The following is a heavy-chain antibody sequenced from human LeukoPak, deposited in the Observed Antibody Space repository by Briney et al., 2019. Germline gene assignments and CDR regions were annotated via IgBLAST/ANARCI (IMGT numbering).Heavy chain of an antibody. D-gene: IGHD5-18*01. V-gene: IGHV3-30*14. J-gene: IGHJ4*02. CDR1: GFTVSSNY. Sequence: SGGSLRLSCAASGFTVSSNYMSWVRQAPGKGLEWVAVMSHSGTSIDYADSVKGRFTISRDNSKNTLYLQMNGLQTDDTAVYYCATDLRYGSNFFFQYWGLGTLVAVSS. CDR2: MSHSGTSI. CDR3: ATDLRYGSNFFFQY.